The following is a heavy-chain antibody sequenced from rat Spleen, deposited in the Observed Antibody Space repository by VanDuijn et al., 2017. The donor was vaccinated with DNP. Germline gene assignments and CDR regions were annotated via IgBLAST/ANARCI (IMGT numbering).Heavy chain of an antibody. V-gene: IGHV5-58*01. CDR2: ISSDGGGT. J-gene: IGHJ2*01. Sequence: EVQLVETGGGLVQPGRSLKVSCVASGFTFSNYWMFWVRQAPGKGLEWIATISSDGGGTSYSDSVKGRFTISRDNAKSILYLQMDSLRSEDTATYFCATHDWQGWGQGVMVTVSS. D-gene: IGHD1-7*01. CDR1: GFTFSNYW. CDR3: ATHDWQG.